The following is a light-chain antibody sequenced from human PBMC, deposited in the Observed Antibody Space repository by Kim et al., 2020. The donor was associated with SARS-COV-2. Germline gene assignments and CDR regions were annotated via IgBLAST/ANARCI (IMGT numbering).Light chain of an antibody. CDR2: GKN. CDR3: NSRDSRGNPLV. CDR1: SLRNYY. V-gene: IGLV3-19*01. Sequence: SSELTQDPAVSGALGQTVRITCQGDSLRNYYGSWYQQQPGQAPVLVLFGKNNRPSGIPDRFSGSKSGNTASLTITGAQAEDEADYYCNSRDSRGNPLVFGAGTQLTVL. J-gene: IGLJ3*02.